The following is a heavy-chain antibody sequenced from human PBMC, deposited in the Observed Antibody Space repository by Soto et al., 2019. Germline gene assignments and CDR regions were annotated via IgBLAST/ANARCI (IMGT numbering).Heavy chain of an antibody. Sequence: QVQLVESGGGVVQPGRSLRLSCAASGFTFSSYGMHWVRQAPGKGLEWVAVISYDGSNKYYADSVKGRFTISRDNSKNTLYLQMNSLRAEDTAVYYCAKTPGSYAFDIWGQGTMVTVSS. CDR1: GFTFSSYG. CDR2: ISYDGSNK. J-gene: IGHJ3*02. V-gene: IGHV3-30*18. D-gene: IGHD3-16*02. CDR3: AKTPGSYAFDI.